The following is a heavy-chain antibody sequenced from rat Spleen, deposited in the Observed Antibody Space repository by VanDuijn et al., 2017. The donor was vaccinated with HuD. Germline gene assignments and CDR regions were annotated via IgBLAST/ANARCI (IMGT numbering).Heavy chain of an antibody. CDR3: TGGGHSALNWFAY. CDR2: ISYEGSST. J-gene: IGHJ3*01. D-gene: IGHD3-3*01. Sequence: EVQLEESGGGLVQPGRSLKLSCAASGFTFSDYYMAWVRQAPKKGLEWVASISYEGSSTYYGDSVKGRFVISKDNAKNTGTLQMNNLKSEDTAVYYCTGGGHSALNWFAYWGQGTLVTVSS. V-gene: IGHV5-22*01. CDR1: GFTFSDYY.